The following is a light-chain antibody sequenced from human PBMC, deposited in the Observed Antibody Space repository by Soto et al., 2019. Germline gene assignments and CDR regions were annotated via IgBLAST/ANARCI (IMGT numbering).Light chain of an antibody. CDR2: EVS. Sequence: QSVLTQPPSASGSPGQSVTISCTGTSSDVGRCIYVSWYQQHPGKAPKIIMYEVSKRPSGVPDRFPGSKSGNTASLTVSGLQAEDEADYYCSSYGGSNNYVFGTGTKVTVL. J-gene: IGLJ1*01. CDR3: SSYGGSNNYV. V-gene: IGLV2-8*01. CDR1: SSDVGRCIY.